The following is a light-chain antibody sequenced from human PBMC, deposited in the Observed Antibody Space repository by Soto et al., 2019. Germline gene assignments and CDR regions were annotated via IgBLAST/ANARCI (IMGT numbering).Light chain of an antibody. V-gene: IGKV2-28*01. Sequence: DIVMTQSPLSLPVTPGEPASISCRSTQSLLHSNEYNYLDWYLQQPGQSPQLLIYLGSNRASGVPDRFSGSGSGTDFTLKISRVEAEDVGVYYCMQALQTPRTFGQGNKLEIK. CDR1: QSLLHSNEYNY. CDR3: MQALQTPRT. J-gene: IGKJ2*01. CDR2: LGS.